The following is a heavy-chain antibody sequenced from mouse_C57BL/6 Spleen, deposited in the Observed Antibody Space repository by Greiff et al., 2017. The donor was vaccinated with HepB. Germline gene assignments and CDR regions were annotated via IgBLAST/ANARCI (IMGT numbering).Heavy chain of an antibody. CDR1: GYTFTDYN. J-gene: IGHJ2*01. CDR3: ARITTVVEDY. CDR2: INPNNGGT. D-gene: IGHD1-1*01. Sequence: EVQLQESGPELVKPGASVKMSCKASGYTFTDYNMHWVKQSHGKSLEWIGYINPNNGGTSYNQKFKGKATLTVNKSSSTAYMELRSLTSEDSAVYYCARITTVVEDYWGQGTTLTVSS. V-gene: IGHV1-22*01.